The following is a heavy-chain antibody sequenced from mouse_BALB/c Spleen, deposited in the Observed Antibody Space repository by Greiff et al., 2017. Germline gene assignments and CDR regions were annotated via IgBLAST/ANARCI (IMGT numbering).Heavy chain of an antibody. J-gene: IGHJ1*01. CDR1: GFTFSSYA. CDR3: ARVFYDYDWYFDV. CDR2: ISSGGST. Sequence: EVKLMESGGGLVKPGGSLKLSCAASGFTFSSYAMSWVRQTPEKRLEWVASISSGGSTYYPDSVKGRFTISRDNARNILYLQMSSLRSEDTAVYYCARVFYDYDWYFDVWGAGTTVTVSS. V-gene: IGHV5-6-5*01. D-gene: IGHD2-4*01.